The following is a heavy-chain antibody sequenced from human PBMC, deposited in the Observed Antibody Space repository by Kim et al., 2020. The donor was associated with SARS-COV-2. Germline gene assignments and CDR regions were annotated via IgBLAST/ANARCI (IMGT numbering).Heavy chain of an antibody. Sequence: SQTLSLTCAISGDSVSSNSAAWNWIRQSPSRGLEWLGRTYYRSKWYNDYAVSVKSRITINPDTSKNQFSLQLNSVTPEDTAVYYCASRHQLTKSYCSSTSCPSHFDYWGQGTLVTVSS. CDR3: ASRHQLTKSYCSSTSCPSHFDY. V-gene: IGHV6-1*01. D-gene: IGHD2-2*01. J-gene: IGHJ4*02. CDR2: TYYRSKWYN. CDR1: GDSVSSNSAA.